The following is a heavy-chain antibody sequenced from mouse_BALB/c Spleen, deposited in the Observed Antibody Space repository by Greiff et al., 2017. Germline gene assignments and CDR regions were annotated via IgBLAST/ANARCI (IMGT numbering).Heavy chain of an antibody. D-gene: IGHD2-4*01. CDR2: ISSGSSTI. CDR1: GFTFSSFG. CDR3: ARSQIYYDYEGAMDY. V-gene: IGHV5-17*02. J-gene: IGHJ4*01. Sequence: EVKLMESGGGLVQPGGSRKLSCAASGFTFSSFGMHWVRQAPEKGLEWVAYISSGSSTIYYADTVKGRFTISRDNPKNTLFLQMTSLRSEDTAMYYCARSQIYYDYEGAMDYWGQGTSVTVSS.